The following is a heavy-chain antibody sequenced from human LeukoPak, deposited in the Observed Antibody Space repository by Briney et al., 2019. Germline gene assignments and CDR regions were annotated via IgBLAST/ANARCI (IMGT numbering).Heavy chain of an antibody. D-gene: IGHD3-16*02. J-gene: IGHJ4*02. V-gene: IGHV4-4*02. CDR3: ASLGLRLGELSSYYFDY. Sequence: SGTLSLTCAVSGGSISSSNWWSWVRQPPGKGLEWIGEIYHSGSTNYNPSLKSRVTISVDKSKNQFSLKLSSVTAADAAVYYCASLGLRLGELSSYYFDYWGQGTLVTVSS. CDR2: IYHSGST. CDR1: GGSISSSNW.